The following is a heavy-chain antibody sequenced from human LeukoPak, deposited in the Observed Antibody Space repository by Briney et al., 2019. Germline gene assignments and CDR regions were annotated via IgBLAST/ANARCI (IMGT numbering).Heavy chain of an antibody. D-gene: IGHD6-6*01. CDR1: GYTFTGYY. CDR3: ARDVSIAARQAFQH. V-gene: IGHV1-2*02. J-gene: IGHJ1*01. Sequence: ASVKVSCKASGYTFTGYYMHWVRQAPGQGLEWMGWINPNSGGTNYAQKFQGRVTITADKSTSTAYMELSSLRSEDTAVYYCARDVSIAARQAFQHWGQGTLVTVSS. CDR2: INPNSGGT.